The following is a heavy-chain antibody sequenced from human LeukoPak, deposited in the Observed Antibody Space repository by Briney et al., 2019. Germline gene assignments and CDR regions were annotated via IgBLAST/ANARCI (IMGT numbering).Heavy chain of an antibody. CDR1: GFTLSSYA. D-gene: IGHD2-2*01. J-gene: IGHJ4*02. CDR2: ICGNEDRQ. V-gene: IGHV3-23*01. Sequence: GGSLRLSCVASGFTLSSYAMSWVRQAPGKGLEWVSGICGNEDRQYYADSVKGRFTISRDNSKNTLYLQMNSLRAEDTAMYYCAKGNSPSCYGGLDFWGQGTLVTVSS. CDR3: AKGNSPSCYGGLDF.